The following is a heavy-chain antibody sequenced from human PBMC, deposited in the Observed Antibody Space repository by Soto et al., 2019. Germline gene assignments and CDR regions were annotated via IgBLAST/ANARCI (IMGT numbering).Heavy chain of an antibody. Sequence: QVQLVQSGAEVKRPGASVKVSCKASGYTFRNYGITWVRQAPGQGLEWMAWISPYNGNTNYAQDLQGRVTMTTDTPTNTAYMELRSLTSEDTAMYYCARDLVSGSDFWRAYNGGYFDYWGQGTLVTVSS. CDR2: ISPYNGNT. V-gene: IGHV1-18*01. CDR3: ARDLVSGSDFWRAYNGGYFDY. J-gene: IGHJ4*02. CDR1: GYTFRNYG. D-gene: IGHD3-3*01.